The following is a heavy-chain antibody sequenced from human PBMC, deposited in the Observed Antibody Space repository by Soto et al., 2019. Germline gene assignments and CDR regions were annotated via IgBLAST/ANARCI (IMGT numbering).Heavy chain of an antibody. CDR1: GGSFSGYC. Sequence: PLEILPLTCAVYGGSFSGYCLSRIRQPPGKGLEWIGEINHSGSTNYNPSLKSRVTISVDTSKNQFSLKLSSVTAADTAVYYCARKSITIFGVVKNWFDPWGQGTLVTVSS. V-gene: IGHV4-34*01. J-gene: IGHJ5*02. CDR3: ARKSITIFGVVKNWFDP. D-gene: IGHD3-3*01. CDR2: INHSGST.